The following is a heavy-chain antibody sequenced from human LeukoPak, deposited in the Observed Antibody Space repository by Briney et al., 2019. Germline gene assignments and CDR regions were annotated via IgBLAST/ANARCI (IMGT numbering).Heavy chain of an antibody. CDR3: AKEINPVSSKWSFDY. J-gene: IGHJ4*02. D-gene: IGHD6-13*01. CDR1: GFTFSSYG. CDR2: ISYDGSLK. V-gene: IGHV3-30*18. Sequence: GGSLRLSCAASGFTFSSYGVHWVRQAPGKGLEWVAVISYDGSLKYYADSVKGRFTISRDNSRNMLYLQMNNLRAEDTAVYYCAKEINPVSSKWSFDYWGQGTLATVSS.